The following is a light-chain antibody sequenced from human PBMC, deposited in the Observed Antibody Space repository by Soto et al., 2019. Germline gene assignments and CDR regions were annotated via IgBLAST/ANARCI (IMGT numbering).Light chain of an antibody. Sequence: ETVMTQSPATLSVSLGEXXXXXXXASQNVGSKVAWYQQRPGQGPRLLIXXASTRATXXPARFSGSGSGTEFTLTISSLQSEDFAVYYCQQWNDWWTFGQGTKVDIK. CDR3: QQWNDWWT. V-gene: IGKV3-15*01. J-gene: IGKJ1*01. CDR2: XAS. CDR1: QNVGSK.